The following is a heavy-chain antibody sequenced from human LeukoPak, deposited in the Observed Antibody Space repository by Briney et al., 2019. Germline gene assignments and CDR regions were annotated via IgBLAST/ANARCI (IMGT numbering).Heavy chain of an antibody. CDR1: GYTFTSYG. J-gene: IGHJ6*02. CDR3: ARVGLNYMDV. D-gene: IGHD1-7*01. CDR2: MNPNSGNT. V-gene: IGHV1-8*01. Sequence: ASVKVSCKASGYTFTSYGLNRVRQATGQGLEWMGRMNPNSGNTGYAQKFQGRVTMTRNTSISTAYMELSSLRSEDTAVYYCARVGLNYMDVWGQGTTVTVSS.